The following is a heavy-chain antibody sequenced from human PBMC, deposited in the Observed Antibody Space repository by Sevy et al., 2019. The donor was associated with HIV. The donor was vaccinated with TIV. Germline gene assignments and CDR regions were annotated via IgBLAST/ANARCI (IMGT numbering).Heavy chain of an antibody. CDR2: IYSDGRT. D-gene: IGHD2-15*01. Sequence: GGSLRLSCVVSGLSVSSNYMSWVRQAPGKGLEWVSNIYSDGRTYYADSVRGRFTISRDTSKNTVYLEMKSLRAEDTAVYYCTREDIVLGEDNYYGMDVWGHGTTVTVSS. CDR1: GLSVSSNY. CDR3: TREDIVLGEDNYYGMDV. J-gene: IGHJ6*02. V-gene: IGHV3-53*01.